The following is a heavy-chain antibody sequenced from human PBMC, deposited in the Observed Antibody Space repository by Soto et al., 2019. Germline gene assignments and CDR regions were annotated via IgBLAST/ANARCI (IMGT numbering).Heavy chain of an antibody. D-gene: IGHD3-22*01. J-gene: IGHJ3*02. CDR2: IYSGGST. V-gene: IGHV3-53*02. Sequence: EVQLVETGGGLIQPGGSLRLSCAASGFTVSSNYMSWVRQAPGKGLEWVSVIYSGGSTYYADSVKGRLTISRDNSKNTLYLQMNSLRAEDTAVYYCARDYYDSSGYYFNAFDIWGQGTMVTVSS. CDR3: ARDYYDSSGYYFNAFDI. CDR1: GFTVSSNY.